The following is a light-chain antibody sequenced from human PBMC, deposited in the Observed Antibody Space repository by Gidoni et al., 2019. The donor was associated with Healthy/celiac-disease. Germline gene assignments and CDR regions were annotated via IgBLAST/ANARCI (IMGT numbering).Light chain of an antibody. V-gene: IGKV3-15*01. CDR2: GAS. Sequence: EIVMTQSRATLSVSPGERATLSCRASQSVSSNLAWYQQKPGQAPRLLIFGASTRATGIPARFSGSGSGTEVTLTISSLQSEDFAVYYCQQYNSWPPLTFGGGTKVEIK. CDR3: QQYNSWPPLT. J-gene: IGKJ4*01. CDR1: QSVSSN.